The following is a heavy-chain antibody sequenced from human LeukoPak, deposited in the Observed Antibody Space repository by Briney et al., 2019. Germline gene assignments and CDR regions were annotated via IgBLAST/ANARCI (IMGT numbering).Heavy chain of an antibody. CDR3: ARGNPDIVVVPAATRRYYYSMDV. CDR1: GESFSGYY. CDR2: INHSGST. D-gene: IGHD2-2*01. J-gene: IGHJ6*03. Sequence: SETLSLTCAVYGESFSGYYRSWIRQPPGKGLEWIGEINHSGSTNYNPSLKSRVTISVDTSKNQFSLKVSSVTASDTAVYYCARGNPDIVVVPAATRRYYYSMDVWGKGTTVTVSS. V-gene: IGHV4-34*01.